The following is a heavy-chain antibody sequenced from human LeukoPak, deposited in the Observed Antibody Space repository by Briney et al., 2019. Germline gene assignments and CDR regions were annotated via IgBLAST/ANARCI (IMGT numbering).Heavy chain of an antibody. V-gene: IGHV3-23*01. CDR1: GFTFSSYA. Sequence: GGSLRLSCAASGFTFSSYAMSWVRQAPGKGLEWVSAISGSGGSTYYADSVKGRFTISRDNSKNTLYLQMNSLRAEDTAVYYCAKDSSLRYYDILTGHRSPFDYWGQGTLVTVSS. CDR3: AKDSSLRYYDILTGHRSPFDY. CDR2: ISGSGGST. J-gene: IGHJ4*02. D-gene: IGHD3-9*01.